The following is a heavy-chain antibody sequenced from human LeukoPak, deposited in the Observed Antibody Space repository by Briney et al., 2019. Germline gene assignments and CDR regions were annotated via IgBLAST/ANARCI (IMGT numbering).Heavy chain of an antibody. J-gene: IGHJ4*02. Sequence: GGSLRLSCAASGFTVSSNYMSWVRQGPGKGLEWVSVIYSGGSTYYADSVKGRFTISRDNSKNTPYLQMNSLRAEDTAVYYCARDSNYYDSSGYYFHGDYWGQGTLVTVSS. CDR3: ARDSNYYDSSGYYFHGDY. V-gene: IGHV3-66*01. D-gene: IGHD3-22*01. CDR1: GFTVSSNY. CDR2: IYSGGST.